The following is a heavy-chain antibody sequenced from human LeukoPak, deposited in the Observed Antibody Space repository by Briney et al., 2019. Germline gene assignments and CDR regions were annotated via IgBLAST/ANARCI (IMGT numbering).Heavy chain of an antibody. J-gene: IGHJ6*02. CDR1: GYTFTSYG. CDR2: ISAYNGNT. CDR3: ARVGDGDYYDSSGHFSNYYYAMDV. Sequence: ASVKVSCKASGYTFTSYGISWVRQAPGQGLEWMGWISAYNGNTNYAQKLQGRVTMTTDTSTSTAYMELRSLRSDDTAVYYCARVGDGDYYDSSGHFSNYYYAMDVWGQGTTVTVSS. D-gene: IGHD3-22*01. V-gene: IGHV1-18*01.